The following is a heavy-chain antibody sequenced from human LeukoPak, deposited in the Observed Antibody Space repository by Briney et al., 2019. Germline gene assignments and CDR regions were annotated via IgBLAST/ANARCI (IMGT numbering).Heavy chain of an antibody. Sequence: GASVKVSCKASGYTFTSYDINWVRQATGQGLEWMGWMNPNGGNTGYAQKFQGRVTMTRNTSISTAYMELSSLRSEDTAVYYCARGLTMTTVTTGLGYWGQGTLVTVSS. CDR2: MNPNGGNT. J-gene: IGHJ4*02. V-gene: IGHV1-8*01. CDR1: GYTFTSYD. CDR3: ARGLTMTTVTTGLGY. D-gene: IGHD4-17*01.